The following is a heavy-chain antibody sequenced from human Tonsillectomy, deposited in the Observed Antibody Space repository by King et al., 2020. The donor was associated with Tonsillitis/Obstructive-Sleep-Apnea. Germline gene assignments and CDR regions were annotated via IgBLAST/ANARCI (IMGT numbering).Heavy chain of an antibody. CDR3: ASSPVSVSAFSFDY. J-gene: IGHJ4*02. CDR1: GFTVSGNY. CDR2: IYSGGST. V-gene: IGHV3-53*01. D-gene: IGHD3-16*01. Sequence: VKRVEWGGGLIQPGGSLRLSCAASGFTVSGNYMSWVRQAPGRGLEWVSVIYSGGSTFYTDSVKGRFTISRDNSRKTVYLQMNSLRAEDTAVYYCASSPVSVSAFSFDYWGQGTLVTVS.